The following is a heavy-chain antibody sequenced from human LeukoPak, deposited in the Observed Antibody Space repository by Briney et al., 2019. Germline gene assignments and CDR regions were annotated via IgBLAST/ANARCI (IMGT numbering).Heavy chain of an antibody. CDR3: AKEDSRGHWFDY. CDR2: ISGSDTRT. J-gene: IGHJ4*02. D-gene: IGHD3-22*01. V-gene: IGHV3-23*01. CDR1: GFTFSTYA. Sequence: GGSLRLSCAASGFTFSTYAMSWVRQAPGKGLEWVSAISGSDTRTYYADSLKGRFTISRHNSKNTLYLQMDSLTAEDTAVYYCAKEDSRGHWFDYWGQGTLVTVSS.